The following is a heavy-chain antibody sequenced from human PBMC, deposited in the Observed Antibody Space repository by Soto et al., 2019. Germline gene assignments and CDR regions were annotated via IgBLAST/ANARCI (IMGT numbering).Heavy chain of an antibody. CDR3: ARPSVTGTTLY. V-gene: IGHV4-39*01. D-gene: IGHD1-20*01. CDR2: IYYSGST. Sequence: SETLSLTCPVSGGSISSSNYYWGWIRQPPGKGLEWIGNIYYSGSTYYNPSLKSRVTISVDTSKDQFSLKLSSVTAADTAVYYCARPSVTGTTLYWGQGTQVTVSS. CDR1: GGSISSSNYY. J-gene: IGHJ4*02.